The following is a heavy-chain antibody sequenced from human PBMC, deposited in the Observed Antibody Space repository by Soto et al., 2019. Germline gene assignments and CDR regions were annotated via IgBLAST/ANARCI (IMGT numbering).Heavy chain of an antibody. CDR1: DFTINNAW. J-gene: IGHJ6*02. CDR3: TTGSVEGV. V-gene: IGHV3-15*07. D-gene: IGHD2-15*01. CDR2: VKTNSEGGAT. Sequence: EAQLVESGGGLVKPGGSLRLSCAASDFTINNAWMNWVRQARGKGLEWVARVKTNSEGGATDYAAPLKGRFTISRDDSKNTLFLQMNSLKTEDTAVYYCTTGSVEGVWGQGATVTVSS.